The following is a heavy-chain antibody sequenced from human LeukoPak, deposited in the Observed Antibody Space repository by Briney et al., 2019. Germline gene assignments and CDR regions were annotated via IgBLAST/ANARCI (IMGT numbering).Heavy chain of an antibody. CDR2: ITGSGGTT. CDR1: GFTFSNYA. V-gene: IGHV3-23*01. D-gene: IGHD2-15*01. Sequence: PGGSLRLSCAASGFTFSNYAMSWVRQAPGKGLEWVSVITGSGGTTYFADSVKGRFTISRDNSKNMLYLQMNSVRAEDTAVYYCAKQLVDTVVAAFDYWGQGTLVIVSS. CDR3: AKQLVDTVVAAFDY. J-gene: IGHJ4*02.